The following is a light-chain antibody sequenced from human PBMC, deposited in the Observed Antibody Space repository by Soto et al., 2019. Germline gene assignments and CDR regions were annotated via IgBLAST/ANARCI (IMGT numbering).Light chain of an antibody. J-gene: IGKJ4*02. CDR2: DAS. CDR3: QQRSSWPLT. V-gene: IGKV3D-20*02. CDR1: QTIRYNY. Sequence: EIVLTQSPGTLSLSPGERATLSCRASQTIRYNYLAWYQQRPGQAPRLLIYDASSRATGVPDRFSGSGSGTDFTLTISSLEPEDFAVYFCQQRSSWPLTFGGGTKVDIK.